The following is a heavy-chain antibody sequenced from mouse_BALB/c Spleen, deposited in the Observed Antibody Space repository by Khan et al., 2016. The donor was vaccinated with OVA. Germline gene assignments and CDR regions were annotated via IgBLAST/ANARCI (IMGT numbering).Heavy chain of an antibody. Sequence: QVQLKQSGAELVKAGASVKMSCKASGYTFNSYWMHWVKQRLGQGLEWFAETNPTNGRTYYNEKFKSKATLTVDKSSSTAYMLLSGPTFEDSAVYYCARIKKIVATYFDYWGQGTTLTVSS. J-gene: IGHJ2*01. CDR2: TNPTNGRT. CDR3: ARIKKIVATYFDY. CDR1: GYTFNSYW. D-gene: IGHD1-1*01. V-gene: IGHV1S81*02.